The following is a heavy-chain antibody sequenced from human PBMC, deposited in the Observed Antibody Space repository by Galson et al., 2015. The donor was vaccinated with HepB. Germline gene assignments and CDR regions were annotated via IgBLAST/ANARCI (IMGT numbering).Heavy chain of an antibody. V-gene: IGHV3-23*01. Sequence: SLRLSCAASGFTFSTYAMTWARQAPGKGLEWVSGISGSGVSTYYADSVKGRFTISRDNSKTTLYLQMNSLSAEDTAVYYCAKEDYYYDSSGYYPDYYYGMDVWGQGTTVTVSS. J-gene: IGHJ6*02. CDR2: ISGSGVST. D-gene: IGHD3-22*01. CDR3: AKEDYYYDSSGYYPDYYYGMDV. CDR1: GFTFSTYA.